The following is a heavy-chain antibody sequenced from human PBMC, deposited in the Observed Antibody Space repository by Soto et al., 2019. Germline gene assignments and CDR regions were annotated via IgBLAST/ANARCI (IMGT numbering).Heavy chain of an antibody. CDR3: ARDRAFDI. J-gene: IGHJ3*02. Sequence: GVSLRLSCAASGFTFSSYAMSWVRQAPGKGLEWVSSISSSSSYIYYADSVKGRFTISRDNAKNSLYLQMNSLRAEDTAVYYCARDRAFDIWGQGTMVTVSS. CDR2: ISSSSSYI. CDR1: GFTFSSYA. V-gene: IGHV3-21*01.